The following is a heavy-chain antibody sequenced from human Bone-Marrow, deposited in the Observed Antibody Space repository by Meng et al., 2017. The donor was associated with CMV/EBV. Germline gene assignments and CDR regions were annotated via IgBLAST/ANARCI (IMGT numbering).Heavy chain of an antibody. V-gene: IGHV1-24*01. Sequence: ASVKVSCKVSGYTLTELSMHWVRQAPGKGLEWMGGFDPEDGETIYAQKFQGRVTMTEDTSTDTAYMELSSLGSEDTAVYYCATDLGGGSKGHYYYYYGMDVWGQGTTVTVSS. CDR1: GYTLTELS. J-gene: IGHJ6*02. CDR2: FDPEDGET. D-gene: IGHD4-11*01. CDR3: ATDLGGGSKGHYYYYYGMDV.